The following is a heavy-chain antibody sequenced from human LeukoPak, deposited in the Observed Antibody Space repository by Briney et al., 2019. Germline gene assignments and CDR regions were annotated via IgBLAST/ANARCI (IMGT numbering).Heavy chain of an antibody. CDR3: AREICSGGSCVDAFDI. CDR1: GYTFTGYY. V-gene: IGHV1-2*02. CDR2: INPNSGGT. D-gene: IGHD2-15*01. Sequence: ASVKVSCKASGYTFTGYYIHWVRQAPGQGLEWMGWINPNSGGTNYPQKFQGRVAVTRDTSISTAYMELSRLRSDDTAVYYCAREICSGGSCVDAFDIWGQGTMVTVSS. J-gene: IGHJ3*02.